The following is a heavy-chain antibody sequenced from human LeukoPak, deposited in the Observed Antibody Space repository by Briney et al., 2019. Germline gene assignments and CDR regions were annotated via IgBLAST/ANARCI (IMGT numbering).Heavy chain of an antibody. J-gene: IGHJ5*02. CDR3: ARGGVDVAMVLGNWFDP. Sequence: PSETLSLTCTVSGGSISSYYWSWIRQPAGKGLEWIGYIYYSGTTKYNPSLKSRVTISVDTSKNQFSLKLSFVTAADTAVYYCARGGVDVAMVLGNWFDPWGQGTLVTVSS. V-gene: IGHV4-59*01. D-gene: IGHD5-18*01. CDR1: GGSISSYY. CDR2: IYYSGTT.